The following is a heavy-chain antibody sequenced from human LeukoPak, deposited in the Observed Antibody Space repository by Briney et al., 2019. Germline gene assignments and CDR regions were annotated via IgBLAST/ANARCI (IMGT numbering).Heavy chain of an antibody. V-gene: IGHV1-2*02. CDR1: GYTFTGYY. Sequence: ASVKVSCKPSGYTFTGYYMHWVRQAPGQGLEWMGWINPNSGGTNYAQKFQGRVTMTRDTSISTAYMELSRLRSDDTAVYYCARVSYDFWSGETYYFDYWGQGTLVTVSS. D-gene: IGHD3-3*01. CDR3: ARVSYDFWSGETYYFDY. J-gene: IGHJ4*02. CDR2: INPNSGGT.